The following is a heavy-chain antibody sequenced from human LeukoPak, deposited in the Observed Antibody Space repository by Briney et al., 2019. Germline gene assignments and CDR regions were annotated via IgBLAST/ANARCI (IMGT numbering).Heavy chain of an antibody. Sequence: GGSLRLSCAASGFTFSSYWMSWVRQARGKGLKWVANIKQDGSEKYYVDSVKGRFTIFRGNAKNSVYLQMNSLRAEDTAVYYCVSGHTSGWLWGQGTLVIVSS. CDR2: IKQDGSEK. J-gene: IGHJ4*02. CDR3: VSGHTSGWL. D-gene: IGHD6-19*01. V-gene: IGHV3-7*01. CDR1: GFTFSSYW.